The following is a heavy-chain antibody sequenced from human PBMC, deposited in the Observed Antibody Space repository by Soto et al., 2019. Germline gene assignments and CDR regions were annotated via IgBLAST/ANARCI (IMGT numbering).Heavy chain of an antibody. CDR2: IYYSGST. V-gene: IGHV4-31*03. CDR3: ARGSIVAFLWFDP. J-gene: IGHJ5*02. D-gene: IGHD5-12*01. CDR1: GGTISSGGYY. Sequence: PSETLSLTCTVSGGTISSGGYYWSWIRQHPGKGLEWIGYIYYSGSTYYNPSLKRRVTISVDTSKNQFSLKLSSGTAADTAVYYCARGSIVAFLWFDPWGQGTLVTVSS.